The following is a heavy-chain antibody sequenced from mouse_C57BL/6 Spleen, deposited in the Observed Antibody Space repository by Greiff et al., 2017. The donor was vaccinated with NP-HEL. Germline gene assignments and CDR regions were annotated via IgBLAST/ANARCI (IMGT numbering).Heavy chain of an antibody. CDR2: IDPETGGT. V-gene: IGHV1-15*01. Sequence: QVQLQQSGAELVRPGASVTLSCKASGYTFTDYEMHWVKQTPVHGLEWIGAIDPETGGTAYNQKFKGKAILTADKSSSTAYMELRSLTSEDSAVYYCTRDYGSPYAMDDWGQGTSVTVSS. J-gene: IGHJ4*01. CDR3: TRDYGSPYAMDD. CDR1: GYTFTDYE. D-gene: IGHD1-1*01.